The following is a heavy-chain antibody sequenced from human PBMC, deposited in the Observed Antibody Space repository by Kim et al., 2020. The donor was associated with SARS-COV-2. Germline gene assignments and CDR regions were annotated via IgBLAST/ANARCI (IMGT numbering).Heavy chain of an antibody. V-gene: IGHV3-30*04. CDR2: ISYDGSNK. Sequence: GGSLRLSCAASGFTFSSYAMHWVRQAPGKGLEWVAVISYDGSNKYYADSVKGRFTISRDNSKNTLYLQMNSLRAEDTAVYYCARAMGEEGYYDSSGYRQEGRKPKKSYYYGMDVWGQGTTVTVSS. D-gene: IGHD3-22*01. CDR3: ARAMGEEGYYDSSGYRQEGRKPKKSYYYGMDV. J-gene: IGHJ6*02. CDR1: GFTFSSYA.